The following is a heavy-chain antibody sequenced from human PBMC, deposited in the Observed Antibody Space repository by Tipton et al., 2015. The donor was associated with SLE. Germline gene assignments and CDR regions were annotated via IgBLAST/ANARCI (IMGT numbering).Heavy chain of an antibody. CDR2: IGTAGDT. Sequence: SLRLSCAASGFTFSSYDMHWVRQATGKGLEWVSAIGTAGDTYYPGSVKGRFTISRENAKNSLYLQMNSLRAGDTAVYYCARVSGSYFHWYFDLWGRGTLVTVSA. V-gene: IGHV3-13*01. CDR3: ARVSGSYFHWYFDL. J-gene: IGHJ2*01. D-gene: IGHD1-26*01. CDR1: GFTFSSYD.